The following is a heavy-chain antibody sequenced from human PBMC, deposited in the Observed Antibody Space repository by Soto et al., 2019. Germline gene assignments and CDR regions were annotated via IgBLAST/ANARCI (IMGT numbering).Heavy chain of an antibody. CDR3: ARGRIMITFGGVIKSNWFDP. CDR1: GGSMTSGDQY. CDR2: INHRGSL. D-gene: IGHD3-16*02. Sequence: PSETLSLTCTVTGGSMTSGDQYWTWIRHRPGEGLEWFGYINHRGSLYYNPSLKSRVSMSVDTSKNQFSLNLSSVTAADTAVYYCARGRIMITFGGVIKSNWFDPWGQGTLVTVSS. J-gene: IGHJ5*02. V-gene: IGHV4-31*03.